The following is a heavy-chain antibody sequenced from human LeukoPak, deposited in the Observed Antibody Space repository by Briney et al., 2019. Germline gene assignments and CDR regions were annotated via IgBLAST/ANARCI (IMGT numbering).Heavy chain of an antibody. D-gene: IGHD3-10*01. CDR3: ARGYPYYYGSEGGGYYFDY. Sequence: PSETLSLTCAVYGGSFSGYYWSWIRQPPGRGLEWLGYIYYSGSTNYNPSLESRVTISVDMSKNQFSLRLRSVTAADTAVYYCARGYPYYYGSEGGGYYFDYWGQGTLVAVSS. CDR2: IYYSGST. V-gene: IGHV4-59*01. CDR1: GGSFSGYY. J-gene: IGHJ4*02.